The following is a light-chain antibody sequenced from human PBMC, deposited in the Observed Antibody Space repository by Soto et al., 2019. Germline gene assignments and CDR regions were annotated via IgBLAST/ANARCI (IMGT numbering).Light chain of an antibody. J-gene: IGKJ1*01. CDR2: GAS. CDR3: QQYKDWPTT. CDR1: QSVSTT. V-gene: IGKV3-15*01. Sequence: EIVMTQSPATLSVSPGQRASLSCRPSQSVSTTVAWYHQKPGQVPRLLVYGASTTATGIPARFSGSGAGTYFTLTITSLQCEDFGVYFCQQYKDWPTTFGPGTKVEIK.